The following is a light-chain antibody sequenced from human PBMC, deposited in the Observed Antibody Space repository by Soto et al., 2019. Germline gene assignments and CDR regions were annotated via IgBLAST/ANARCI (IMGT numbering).Light chain of an antibody. CDR1: SSDVGGYNY. J-gene: IGLJ1*01. CDR2: DVT. CDR3: SSYTTSSTYV. Sequence: QSALTQPASVSGSPGQSITLSCTGTSSDVGGYNYVSWYQQHPGKAPKLMIYDVTNRPSGVSNRFSGSKSGNTASLTISGLQAEDEADYYCSSYTTSSTYVFGTGTK. V-gene: IGLV2-14*01.